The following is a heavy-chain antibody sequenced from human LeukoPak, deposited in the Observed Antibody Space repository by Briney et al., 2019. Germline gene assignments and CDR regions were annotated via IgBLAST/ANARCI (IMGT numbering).Heavy chain of an antibody. Sequence: SETLSHTCTVSGGSVSSGSYYWSWIRQPPGKGLEWIGYIYYSGSTNYNPSLKSRVTISMDTSKNQFSLKLSSVTAADTAVYYCARGRFGYSSSWYSGGAWFDPWGQGTLVTVSS. CDR1: GGSVSSGSYY. J-gene: IGHJ5*02. CDR2: IYYSGST. V-gene: IGHV4-61*01. D-gene: IGHD6-13*01. CDR3: ARGRFGYSSSWYSGGAWFDP.